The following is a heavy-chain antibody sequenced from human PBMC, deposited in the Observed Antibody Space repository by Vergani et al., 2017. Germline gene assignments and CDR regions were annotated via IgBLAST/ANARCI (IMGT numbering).Heavy chain of an antibody. J-gene: IGHJ4*02. CDR3: AKVDKYYYGSGDRGY. CDR2: ISGRSNYI. D-gene: IGHD3-10*01. CDR1: GFSFSTYS. V-gene: IGHV3-21*04. Sequence: EVQLQESGGGLVKPGGSLRVSCAASGFSFSTYSINWVRQAPGKGLEWVSSISGRSNYIYYADSLKGRFTISRDNSKNSVYLQMNSLRAEDTAVYYCAKVDKYYYGSGDRGYWGQGTLVTVSS.